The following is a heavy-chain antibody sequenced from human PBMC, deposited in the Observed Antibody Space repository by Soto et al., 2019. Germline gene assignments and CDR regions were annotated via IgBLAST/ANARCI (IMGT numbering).Heavy chain of an antibody. Sequence: GGSLRLSCAASGFTFSSYWMSWVRQAPGKGLEWVANIKQDGSEKYYVDSVKGRFTISRDNAKNSLYLQMNSLRAEDTAVYYCARDFGYSYGHGDYWGQGTLVTVSS. CDR3: ARDFGYSYGHGDY. V-gene: IGHV3-7*05. CDR2: IKQDGSEK. D-gene: IGHD5-18*01. CDR1: GFTFSSYW. J-gene: IGHJ4*02.